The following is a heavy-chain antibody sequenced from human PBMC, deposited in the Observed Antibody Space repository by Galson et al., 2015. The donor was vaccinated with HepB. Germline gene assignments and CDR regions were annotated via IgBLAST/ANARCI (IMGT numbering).Heavy chain of an antibody. CDR1: GFTFSNYW. CDR3: ARGGSWSGVH. D-gene: IGHD6-13*01. Sequence: SLRLSCAASGFTFSNYWMSWVRQAPGKGLEWVANIKQDGSEKYYVDSVKGRFTISRDNSHNTLYLQMNSLRAEDTAVYYCARGGSWSGVHWGQGTLVTVSS. V-gene: IGHV3-7*01. J-gene: IGHJ4*02. CDR2: IKQDGSEK.